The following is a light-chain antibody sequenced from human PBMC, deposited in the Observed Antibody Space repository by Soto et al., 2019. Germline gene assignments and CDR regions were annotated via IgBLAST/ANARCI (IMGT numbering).Light chain of an antibody. J-gene: IGLJ1*01. CDR3: SSYTSSSTLV. Sequence: QSVLTQPPSASGSPGQSVAISCTGTSSDVGGYNYVSWYQQHPGKAPKLMIYEVNKRPSGVSNRFSGSKSGNTASLTISGLQAEDEADYYCSSYTSSSTLVFGTGTKVTVL. CDR2: EVN. V-gene: IGLV2-14*01. CDR1: SSDVGGYNY.